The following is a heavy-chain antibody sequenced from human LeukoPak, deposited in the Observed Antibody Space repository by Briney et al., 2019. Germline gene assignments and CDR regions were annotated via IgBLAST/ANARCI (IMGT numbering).Heavy chain of an antibody. CDR3: GATIRWNDVFDY. Sequence: PSGTLSLTCAVSGYTISGGYYWGWSRQPPGKGLEWIGSIYHSGSTYYNPSLKSRVTISVDTSKNQFSLKLSSVTAADKTAEYYGATIRWNDVFDYWGQGTLVTVSS. D-gene: IGHD1-1*01. CDR1: GYTISGGYY. V-gene: IGHV4-38-2*01. J-gene: IGHJ4*02. CDR2: IYHSGST.